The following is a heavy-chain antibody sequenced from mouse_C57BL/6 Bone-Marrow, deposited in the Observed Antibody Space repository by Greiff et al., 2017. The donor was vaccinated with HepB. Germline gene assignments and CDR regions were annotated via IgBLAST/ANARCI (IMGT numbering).Heavy chain of an antibody. CDR3: TGEECYYGSVPVAY. V-gene: IGHV1-76*01. J-gene: IGHJ3*01. Sequence: VQLQQSGAELVRPGASVKLSCKASGYTFTDYYINWVKQRPGQGLEWIARIYPGSGNTYYNEKFKGKATLTAEKSSSTAYMQLSSLTSEDSAVYFGTGEECYYGSVPVAYWGQGTLVTVAA. CDR2: IYPGSGNT. D-gene: IGHD1-1*01. CDR1: GYTFTDYY.